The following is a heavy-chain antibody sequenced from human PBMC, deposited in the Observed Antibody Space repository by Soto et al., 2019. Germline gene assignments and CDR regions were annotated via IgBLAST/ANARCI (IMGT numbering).Heavy chain of an antibody. Sequence: PSETLSLTCTVSGGSISSGGYYWSWIRQHPGKGLEWIGYIYYSGSTYYNPSLKSRVTISVDTSKNQFSLKLSSVTAADTAVYYCARVRRSGGSCYLFDYWGQGTLVTVSS. CDR1: GGSISSGGYY. CDR3: ARVRRSGGSCYLFDY. D-gene: IGHD2-15*01. V-gene: IGHV4-31*03. J-gene: IGHJ4*02. CDR2: IYYSGST.